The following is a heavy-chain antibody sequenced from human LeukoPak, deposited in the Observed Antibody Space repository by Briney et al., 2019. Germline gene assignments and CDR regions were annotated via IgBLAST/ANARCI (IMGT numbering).Heavy chain of an antibody. J-gene: IGHJ4*02. CDR2: ISGSGDGT. CDR3: AKADKYDSSSFDY. CDR1: GFTFSTYA. Sequence: GGSLRLSCAASGFTFSTYAMNWVRQSPGMGLEWVSAISGSGDGTYYADSVKGRFTISRDNSRNTLYLQMNSLRADDTAVYYCAKADKYDSSSFDYWGQGTLVTVSS. D-gene: IGHD3-22*01. V-gene: IGHV3-23*01.